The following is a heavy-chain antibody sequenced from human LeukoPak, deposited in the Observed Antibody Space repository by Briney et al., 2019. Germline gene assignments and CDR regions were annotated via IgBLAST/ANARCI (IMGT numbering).Heavy chain of an antibody. CDR2: ISTSSIYI. CDR1: GFTFSTYT. Sequence: GGSLRLSCAASGFTFSTYTMNWVRQTPGKGLEWVSSISTSSIYIYYADSVKGRFTISRDNAKKSLHLQMNSLRAEDTAVYYCARDSGNYLDAFDIWGQGTMVTVSS. V-gene: IGHV3-21*01. D-gene: IGHD1-26*01. CDR3: ARDSGNYLDAFDI. J-gene: IGHJ3*02.